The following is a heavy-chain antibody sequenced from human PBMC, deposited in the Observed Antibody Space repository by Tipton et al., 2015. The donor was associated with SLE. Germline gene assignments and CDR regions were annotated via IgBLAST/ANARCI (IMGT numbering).Heavy chain of an antibody. D-gene: IGHD2-15*01. CDR2: ISSSSSYI. Sequence: SLRLSCAASGFTFRSYSMNWVRQAPGKGLEWVSSISSSSSYIYYADSAKGRFTISRDKAKNSLYLQMNSLRAEDTAVYYCARGSEYCSGGSCYYAFDIWGQGTMVTVSS. V-gene: IGHV3-21*01. CDR3: ARGSEYCSGGSCYYAFDI. J-gene: IGHJ3*02. CDR1: GFTFRSYS.